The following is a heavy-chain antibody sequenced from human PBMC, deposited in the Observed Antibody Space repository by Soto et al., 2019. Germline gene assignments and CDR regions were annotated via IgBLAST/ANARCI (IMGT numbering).Heavy chain of an antibody. CDR1: GYTFTSDG. V-gene: IGHV1-18*01. D-gene: IGHD1-1*01. CDR3: ARGRYGDY. Sequence: QVHLVQSGAEVRKPGASVKVSFRGSGYTFTSDGITWVRQAPGQGLEWMGWISAHNDNTNYAQKVQGRVTVTRDTSTSTAYMELRNLRSDDTAVYYCARGRYGDYWGQGALVTVSS. J-gene: IGHJ4*02. CDR2: ISAHNDNT.